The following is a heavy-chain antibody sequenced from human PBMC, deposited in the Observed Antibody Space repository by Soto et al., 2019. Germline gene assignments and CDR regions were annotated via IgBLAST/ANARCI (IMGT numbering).Heavy chain of an antibody. D-gene: IGHD5-12*01. CDR3: AKAPPRGYSGYDPDY. Sequence: DVQLLESGGGLVQPGGSLRLSCAASGFTFSTYAMSWVRQAPGQGLEWVSGISGSLGSTYYADSVRGRFTISRDNSKNTLYLQMNSLRAEDTAVYYCAKAPPRGYSGYDPDYWGQGTLDTVSS. CDR1: GFTFSTYA. J-gene: IGHJ4*02. CDR2: ISGSLGST. V-gene: IGHV3-23*01.